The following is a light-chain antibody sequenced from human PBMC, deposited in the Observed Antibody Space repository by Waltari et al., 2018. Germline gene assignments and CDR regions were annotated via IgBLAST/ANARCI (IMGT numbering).Light chain of an antibody. CDR2: GAS. Sequence: EIVLTPSPGTLSLSPGERAPLSCRASQIVSSNYLAWYQQKPGQAPRLLIYGASSRATGIPDRFSGSGSGTDFTLTISRLEPEDFAVYYCQQYATSWTFGQGTKVEIK. J-gene: IGKJ1*01. V-gene: IGKV3-20*01. CDR1: QIVSSNY. CDR3: QQYATSWT.